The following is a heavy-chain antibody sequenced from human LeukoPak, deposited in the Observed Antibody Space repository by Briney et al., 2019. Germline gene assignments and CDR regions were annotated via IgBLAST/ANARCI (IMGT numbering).Heavy chain of an antibody. D-gene: IGHD3-22*01. J-gene: IGHJ4*02. CDR3: AKPIHYYDNSGYSD. V-gene: IGHV3-48*01. Sequence: GGSLRLSCAASGFTFSSYSMNWVRQAPGKGLEWVSYISSSGSTIYYADSVKGRFTISRDNSKNTLYLQMNSLGAEDTAVYYCAKPIHYYDNSGYSDWGQGTLVTVSS. CDR1: GFTFSSYS. CDR2: ISSSGSTI.